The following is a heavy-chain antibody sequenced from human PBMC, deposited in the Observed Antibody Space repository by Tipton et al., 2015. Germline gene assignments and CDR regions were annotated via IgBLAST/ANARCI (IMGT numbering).Heavy chain of an antibody. Sequence: GLVKPSETLSLDCSVSGDSIRNNYWSWIRQPAGKGLEWIGRIYSGGSVDYNPSLKGRVTMSVDTSKNEFSLRLTSMSAADTAIYYCARDVVPNWFDPWGQGILVTVSS. CDR2: IYSGGSV. CDR1: GDSIRNNY. J-gene: IGHJ5*02. V-gene: IGHV4-4*07. CDR3: ARDVVPNWFDP.